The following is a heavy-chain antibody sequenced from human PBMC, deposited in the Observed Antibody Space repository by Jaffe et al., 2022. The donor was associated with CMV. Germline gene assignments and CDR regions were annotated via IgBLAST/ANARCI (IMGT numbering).Heavy chain of an antibody. CDR3: AREYSSGWKYYYGMDV. J-gene: IGHJ6*02. CDR2: INPNSGGT. CDR1: GYTFTGYY. Sequence: QVQLVQSGAEVKKPGASVKVSCKASGYTFTGYYMHWVRQAPGQGLEWMGWINPNSGGTNYAQKFQGRVTMTRDTSISTAYMELSRLRSDDTAVYYCAREYSSGWKYYYGMDVWGQGTTVTVSS. D-gene: IGHD6-19*01. V-gene: IGHV1-2*02.